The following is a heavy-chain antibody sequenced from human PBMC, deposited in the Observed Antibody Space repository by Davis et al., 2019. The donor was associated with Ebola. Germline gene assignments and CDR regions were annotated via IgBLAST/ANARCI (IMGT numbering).Heavy chain of an antibody. CDR1: GFTFSSYW. CDR3: ANHNYGGGPYDY. V-gene: IGHV3-7*03. Sequence: GESLKISCAASGFTFSSYWMSWVRQAPGKGLEWVANIKQDGSEKYYVDSVKGRFTISRDNSKNTLYLQMNSLRAEDTAVYYCANHNYGGGPYDYWGQGTLVTVSS. D-gene: IGHD4-23*01. J-gene: IGHJ4*02. CDR2: IKQDGSEK.